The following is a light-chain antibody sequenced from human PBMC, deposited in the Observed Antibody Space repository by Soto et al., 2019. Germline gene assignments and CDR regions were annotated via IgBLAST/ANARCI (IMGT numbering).Light chain of an antibody. J-gene: IGLJ1*01. Sequence: QSVLTQPASVSGSPGQSIAISCTGTSVDVGGFEYVSWYQQHPGKVPKLMIYDVNNRPSGVSNRFSGSKSGNTASLTISGLPAEHEADYFCSSYTSSNTYVSGTSTKVTGL. CDR3: SSYTSSNTYV. CDR2: DVN. V-gene: IGLV2-14*03. CDR1: SVDVGGFEY.